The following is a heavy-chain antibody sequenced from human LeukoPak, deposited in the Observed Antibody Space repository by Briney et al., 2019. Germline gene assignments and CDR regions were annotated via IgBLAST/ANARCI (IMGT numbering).Heavy chain of an antibody. CDR2: IYYSGST. D-gene: IGHD1-14*01. V-gene: IGHV4-59*08. Sequence: SETLSLTCTVSGGSISSYYWSWIRQPPGKGLEWIGYIYYSGSTNYNPSLKSRVTISVDTSKNQFSLKLSSVTAADTAVYYCARSVSGGWYYFDYWGQGTLVTVSS. CDR3: ARSVSGGWYYFDY. J-gene: IGHJ4*02. CDR1: GGSISSYY.